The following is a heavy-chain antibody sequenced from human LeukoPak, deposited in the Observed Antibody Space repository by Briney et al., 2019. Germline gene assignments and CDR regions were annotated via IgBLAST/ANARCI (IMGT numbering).Heavy chain of an antibody. D-gene: IGHD1-7*01. CDR3: AKSATSITGSIEHYFDY. J-gene: IGHJ4*02. CDR2: ISRNGGTT. Sequence: GRSLRLSCAASGFTFSSYAMNWVRQAPGKGLEWVSVISRNGGTTYYADSVKGRFTISRDTSKNTLYLQMNSLRAEDTAVYYCAKSATSITGSIEHYFDYWGQGTLVTVSS. CDR1: GFTFSSYA. V-gene: IGHV3-23*01.